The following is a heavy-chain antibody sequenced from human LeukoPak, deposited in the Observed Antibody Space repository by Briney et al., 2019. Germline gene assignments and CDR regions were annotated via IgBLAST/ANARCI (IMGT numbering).Heavy chain of an antibody. CDR3: VVDRYCSGGSCSDAFDL. D-gene: IGHD2-15*01. J-gene: IGHJ3*01. Sequence: PGGSLRISCAASGSIVSSIYISWVRQAPGKGLEWVSVIYTGGTTYYSDSVKGRFTISRDDSKNTVYLQMNSLRAEDTAIYYCVVDRYCSGGSCSDAFDLWGHGTMVTVSS. CDR1: GSIVSSIY. CDR2: IYTGGTT. V-gene: IGHV3-53*01.